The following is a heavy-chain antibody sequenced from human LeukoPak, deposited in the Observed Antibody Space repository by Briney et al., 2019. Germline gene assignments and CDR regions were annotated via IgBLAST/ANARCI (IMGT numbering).Heavy chain of an antibody. J-gene: IGHJ2*01. V-gene: IGHV4-39*07. CDR1: GGSISTSNYY. D-gene: IGHD1-26*01. CDR2: INHSGST. Sequence: SETLSLTCTVSGGSISTSNYYWGWIRQPPGKGLEWIGEINHSGSTNYNPSLKSRVTISVDTSKNQFSLKLSSVTAADTAVYYCARGRSGSYIRYFDLWGRGTLVTVSS. CDR3: ARGRSGSYIRYFDL.